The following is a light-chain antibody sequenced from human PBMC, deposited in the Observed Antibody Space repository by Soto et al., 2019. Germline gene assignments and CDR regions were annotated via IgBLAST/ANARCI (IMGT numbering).Light chain of an antibody. J-gene: IGLJ1*01. CDR1: SSNIGAGYD. Sequence: QSVLTQPPSVSGAPGQRVTISCTGSSSNIGAGYDVHWYQQLPGRAPKLLIHGNNNRPSGVPARISGSKSGTSASLAITGVQAEDEADYYCQSFDSRLSGFYVFGTGTKLTVL. CDR3: QSFDSRLSGFYV. V-gene: IGLV1-40*01. CDR2: GNN.